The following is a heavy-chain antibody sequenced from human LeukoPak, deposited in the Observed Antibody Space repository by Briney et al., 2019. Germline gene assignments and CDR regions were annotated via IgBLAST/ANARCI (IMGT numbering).Heavy chain of an antibody. Sequence: GGSLRLSCAASGFTFSSYAMSWVRQAPGKGLEWVSAISGSGGSTYYADSANGRFTISRDNSKNTLYLQMNSLRAEDTAVYYCAKDRYSGSSMVYFQHWGQGTLVTVSS. D-gene: IGHD1-26*01. CDR3: AKDRYSGSSMVYFQH. J-gene: IGHJ1*01. CDR2: ISGSGGST. CDR1: GFTFSSYA. V-gene: IGHV3-23*01.